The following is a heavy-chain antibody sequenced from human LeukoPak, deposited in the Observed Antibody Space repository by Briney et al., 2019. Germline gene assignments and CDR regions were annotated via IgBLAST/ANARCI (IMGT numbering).Heavy chain of an antibody. CDR1: GFTFSSYA. CDR3: AKDLGSWYYMDV. V-gene: IGHV3-30*02. J-gene: IGHJ6*03. Sequence: GGSLRLSCAASGFTFSSYAMSWVRQAPGKGLEWVAFIWSDASKKFYADSVKDRFTISRDNSKNTLYLQMNSLRPEDTAVYYCAKDLGSWYYMDVWGKGTTVTVSS. CDR2: IWSDASKK. D-gene: IGHD6-13*01.